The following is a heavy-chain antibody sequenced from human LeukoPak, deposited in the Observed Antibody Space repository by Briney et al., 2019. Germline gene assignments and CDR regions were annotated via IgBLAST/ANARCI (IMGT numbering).Heavy chain of an antibody. D-gene: IGHD1-1*01. Sequence: PGGSLRLSCAASGFTFSSYWMHWVRQAPGKGLVWVSRINSDGSSTSYADSVKGRFTISRDNSKNTLSLQMNSLRAEDTAVYYCARGTLGSSYYGMDVWGQGTTVTVSS. CDR2: INSDGSST. J-gene: IGHJ6*02. V-gene: IGHV3-74*01. CDR1: GFTFSSYW. CDR3: ARGTLGSSYYGMDV.